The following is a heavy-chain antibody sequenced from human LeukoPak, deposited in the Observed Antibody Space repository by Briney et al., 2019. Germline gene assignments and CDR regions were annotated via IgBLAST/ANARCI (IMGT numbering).Heavy chain of an antibody. CDR2: ISYDGSNK. CDR3: AKDPQLWASGAFDI. D-gene: IGHD5-18*01. J-gene: IGHJ3*02. CDR1: GFTSSSYG. Sequence: GGSLRLSCAASGFTSSSYGMHWVRQAPGKGLEWVAVISYDGSNKYYADSVKGRFTISRDNSKNTLYLQMNSLRAEDTAVYYCAKDPQLWASGAFDIWGQGTMVTVSS. V-gene: IGHV3-30*18.